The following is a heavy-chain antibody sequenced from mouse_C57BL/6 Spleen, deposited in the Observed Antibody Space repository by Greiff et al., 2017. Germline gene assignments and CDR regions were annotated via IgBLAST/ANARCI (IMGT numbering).Heavy chain of an antibody. CDR2: IDPANGNT. CDR1: GFNIKNTY. J-gene: IGHJ4*01. Sequence: DVKLVESVAELVRPGASVKLSCTASGFNIKNTYMHWVKQRPEQGLEWIGRIDPANGNTKYAPKFQGKATITADTSSNTAYLQLSSLTSEDTAIYYCARKPISHYSAMDYWGQGTSVTVSS. V-gene: IGHV14-3*01. CDR3: ARKPISHYSAMDY.